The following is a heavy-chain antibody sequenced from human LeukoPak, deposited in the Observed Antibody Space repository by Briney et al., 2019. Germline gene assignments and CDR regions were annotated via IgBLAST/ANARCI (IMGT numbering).Heavy chain of an antibody. CDR2: IKQDGSEK. D-gene: IGHD5-18*01. V-gene: IGHV3-7*01. CDR1: EFTFSSYW. Sequence: GGSLRLSCTASEFTFSSYWMSWVRQAPGKGLEWVANIKQDGSEKDYVDSVKGRFTISRDNAKNSLYLQMNSLRAEDTAVYYCAGYSYGYGVSRWFDPWGQGTLVTVSS. J-gene: IGHJ5*02. CDR3: AGYSYGYGVSRWFDP.